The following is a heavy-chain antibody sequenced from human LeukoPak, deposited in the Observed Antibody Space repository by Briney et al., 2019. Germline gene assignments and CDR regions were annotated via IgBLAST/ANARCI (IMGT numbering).Heavy chain of an antibody. V-gene: IGHV3-30-3*01. CDR1: GFTFSSYA. J-gene: IGHJ4*02. D-gene: IGHD1-26*01. CDR2: ISYDGSNK. CDR3: ARDPVGSYLFDY. Sequence: GGSLRLSCAASGFTFSSYAMHWVRQAPGKGLEWVAVISYDGSNKYYADSVKGRFTISRDNSKNTLYLQMNSLRAEDTAVYYRARDPVGSYLFDYWGQGTLVTVSS.